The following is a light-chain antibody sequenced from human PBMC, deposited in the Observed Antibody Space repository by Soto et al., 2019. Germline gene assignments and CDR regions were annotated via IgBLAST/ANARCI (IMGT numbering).Light chain of an antibody. J-gene: IGKJ3*01. CDR1: QSVSSSY. CDR2: GAS. V-gene: IGKV3-20*01. CDR3: QQYGSSPQFT. Sequence: EIVLTQSPGTLSLSPGERATLSCRASQSVSSSYLAWYQQKPGQAPRLLIYGASSRATGIPDRFSGSGSGTDFTLTISRLEPEDFAVYYCQQYGSSPQFTVGPGTKVDSK.